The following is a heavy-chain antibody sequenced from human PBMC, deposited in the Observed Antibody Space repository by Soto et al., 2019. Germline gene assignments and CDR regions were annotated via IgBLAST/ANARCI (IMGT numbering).Heavy chain of an antibody. CDR2: IMPIFNAP. CDR1: GGIFNTYT. J-gene: IGHJ4*02. D-gene: IGHD2-21*01. CDR3: AKEALATGPTYSF. Sequence: QVQLVQSGAEVKKPGSSVKVSCKASGGIFNTYTFTWVRQAPGQGLEWLGSIMPIFNAPKYAQRVQDRLTITADEPSSTVYMELNGLRSEDTAVFFCAKEALATGPTYSFWGQGTLVTVSS. V-gene: IGHV1-69*18.